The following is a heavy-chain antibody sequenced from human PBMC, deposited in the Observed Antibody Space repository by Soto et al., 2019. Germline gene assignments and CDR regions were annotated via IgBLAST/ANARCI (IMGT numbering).Heavy chain of an antibody. CDR1: GFTFSSYS. D-gene: IGHD5-18*01. J-gene: IGHJ4*02. CDR3: ARETGYRYGGFDY. CDR2: ISSSSSYI. Sequence: EVQLVESGGGLVKPGGSLRLSCAASGFTFSSYSMNWVRQAPGKGLEWVSSISSSSSYIYYADSVKGRFTISRDNAKNSQYLQMNSLRAEETAVYYCARETGYRYGGFDYWGQGTLVTVSS. V-gene: IGHV3-21*01.